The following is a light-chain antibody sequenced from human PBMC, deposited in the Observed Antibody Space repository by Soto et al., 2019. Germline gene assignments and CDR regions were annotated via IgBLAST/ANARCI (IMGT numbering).Light chain of an antibody. CDR2: EVT. CDR3: SLYTSSSTYV. Sequence: QSVLTQPPSVSGSPGQSVRISCTGTRRDVGGYNYVAWYQQHPGKAPKLMIYEVTKRPSGVPDRFSGSKSGNTAFLTVSGLQPGDEAEYYCSLYTSSSTYVFGTGTKVTVL. CDR1: RRDVGGYNY. J-gene: IGLJ1*01. V-gene: IGLV2-18*01.